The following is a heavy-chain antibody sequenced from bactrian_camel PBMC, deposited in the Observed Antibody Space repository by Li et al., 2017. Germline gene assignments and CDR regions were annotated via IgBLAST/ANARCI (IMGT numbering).Heavy chain of an antibody. CDR3: ATGCTAIRRGALRPERYTN. D-gene: IGHD2*01. CDR2: LDSDGETT. CDR1: GFTFSYYY. J-gene: IGHJ4*01. Sequence: VQLVESGGGLVQPGGSLRLSCAASGFTFSYYYMSWVRQAPGKEREGVAALDSDGETTYADAVKARFTISKDSAVDSTNDTLYLEMNSLKLEDTAMYYCATGCTAIRRGALRPERYTNWGQGTQVTVS. V-gene: IGHV3S40*01.